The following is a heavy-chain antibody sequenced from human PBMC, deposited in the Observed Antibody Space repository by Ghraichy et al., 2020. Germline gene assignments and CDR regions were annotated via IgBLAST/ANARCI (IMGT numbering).Heavy chain of an antibody. V-gene: IGHV3-73*01. CDR2: IRSKANSYAT. J-gene: IGHJ6*02. Sequence: GGSLRLSCAASGFTFSGSAMHWVRQASGKGLEWVGRIRSKANSYATAYAASVKGRFTISRDDSKNTAYLQMNSLKTEDTAVYYCTRRRGGTYSSGHYLLEDYGMDVWGQGTTVTVSS. CDR3: TRRRGGTYSSGHYLLEDYGMDV. CDR1: GFTFSGSA. D-gene: IGHD6-19*01.